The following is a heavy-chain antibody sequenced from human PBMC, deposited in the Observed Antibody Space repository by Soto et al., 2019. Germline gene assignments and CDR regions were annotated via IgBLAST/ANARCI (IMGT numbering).Heavy chain of an antibody. CDR3: ARAGFRSSIHYYYGMDV. CDR2: ISAYNGNT. J-gene: IGHJ6*02. V-gene: IGHV1-18*04. Sequence: ASVKVSCKASGYTFTSYGISWVRQAPGQGLEWMGWISAYNGNTNYAQKLQGRVTMTTDTSTSTAYMELRSLRAEDTAVYYCARAGFRSSIHYYYGMDVWGQGTTVTVSS. CDR1: GYTFTSYG. D-gene: IGHD6-6*01.